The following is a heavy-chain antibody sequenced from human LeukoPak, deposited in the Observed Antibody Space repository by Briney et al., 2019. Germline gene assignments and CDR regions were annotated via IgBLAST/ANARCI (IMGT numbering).Heavy chain of an antibody. CDR3: ASTGYSSGWYKR. CDR2: IYYSGST. J-gene: IGHJ4*02. Sequence: SVTLSLTCTVSGGSISSSSYYWGWIRQPPGKGLEWIGSIYYSGSTYYNPSLKSRLTISVDTSKNQFSLKLSSVTAADTAVYYCASTGYSSGWYKRWGQGTLVTVSS. V-gene: IGHV4-39*01. D-gene: IGHD6-19*01. CDR1: GGSISSSSYY.